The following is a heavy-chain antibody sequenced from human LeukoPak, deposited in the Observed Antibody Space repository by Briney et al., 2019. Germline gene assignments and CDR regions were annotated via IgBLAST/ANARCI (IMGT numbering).Heavy chain of an antibody. V-gene: IGHV3-53*01. J-gene: IGHJ4*02. D-gene: IGHD3-16*01. Sequence: PGGSLRLSCAASGFTVSGTHMSWVRQAPGKGLEWVSAMYTGGTTYYADSVKGRFTISRENSRNTLFLHMSSLRADDTAVYYCAKDEATSGGGLASWGQGTLVTVSS. CDR1: GFTVSGTH. CDR2: MYTGGTT. CDR3: AKDEATSGGGLAS.